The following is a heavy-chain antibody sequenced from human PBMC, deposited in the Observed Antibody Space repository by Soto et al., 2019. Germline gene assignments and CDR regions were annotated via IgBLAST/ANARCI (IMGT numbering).Heavy chain of an antibody. J-gene: IGHJ4*02. CDR1: GFTFSTYS. V-gene: IGHV3-21*01. CDR2: IGRNTSYI. CDR3: GRDGSGYGWGDY. D-gene: IGHD5-12*01. Sequence: EVQLVESGGGLVKPGGSLRLSCVASGFTFSTYSMNWVRQAPGKGLEWVSSIGRNTSYINYADSVRGRFTISRDNAKNSLYLQMSSLRAEDTAVYYCGRDGSGYGWGDYWGQGTLVTVSS.